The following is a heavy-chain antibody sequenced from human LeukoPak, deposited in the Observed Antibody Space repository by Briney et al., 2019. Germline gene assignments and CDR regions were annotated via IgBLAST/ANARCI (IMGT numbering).Heavy chain of an antibody. Sequence: GGSLRLSCAASGFTFSSYSMNWVRQAPGKGLEWVSSISSSSSYIYYADSVKGRFTISRDNSKNRLYLQMHSLRAGDTAVYYCVKDTEVEQQLISVYFDSWGQGTLVTVSS. CDR3: VKDTEVEQQLISVYFDS. J-gene: IGHJ4*02. CDR2: ISSSSSYI. V-gene: IGHV3-21*01. CDR1: GFTFSSYS. D-gene: IGHD6-13*01.